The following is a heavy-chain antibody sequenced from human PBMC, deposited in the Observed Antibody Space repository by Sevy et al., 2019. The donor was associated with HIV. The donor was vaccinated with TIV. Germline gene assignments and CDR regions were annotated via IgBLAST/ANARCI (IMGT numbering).Heavy chain of an antibody. V-gene: IGHV3-30*18. CDR1: GFTFQAFG. CDR2: ISSDGSNQ. Sequence: GGSLRLACSGFGFTFQAFGMHWVRQAPGKGPEWLAVISSDGSNQNYADSVKGRFTNSRKNSKNLLFFQMNSFIPNDTAVYFCTKESLRGTYIRGDFDHWGQGTLVTVSS. D-gene: IGHD3-10*02. J-gene: IGHJ4*02. CDR3: TKESLRGTYIRGDFDH.